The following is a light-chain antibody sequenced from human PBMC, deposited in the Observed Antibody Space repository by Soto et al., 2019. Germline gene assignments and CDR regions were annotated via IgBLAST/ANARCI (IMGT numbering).Light chain of an antibody. V-gene: IGKV1-17*01. J-gene: IGKJ1*01. CDR2: AAS. CDR3: LQHNSYPWT. CDR1: QGISNY. Sequence: DIQMTQSPSSLSASVGERVTITCRASQGISNYLGWYQQKPGQAPKRLIYAASSLHSGIPSRFSGSGSGTEFTLTISSLQPEDFATYYCLQHNSYPWTFGQGTKVDIK.